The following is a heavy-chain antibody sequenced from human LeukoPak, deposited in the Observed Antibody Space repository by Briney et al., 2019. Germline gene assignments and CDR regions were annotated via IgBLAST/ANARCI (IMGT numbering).Heavy chain of an antibody. CDR3: AREGAPTSYYYYMDV. CDR1: GGSISSYY. V-gene: IGHV4-59*01. J-gene: IGHJ6*03. CDR2: IYYSGST. D-gene: IGHD1-26*01. Sequence: KPSETLSLTCTVSGGSISSYYWSWIRQPPGKGLEWIGYIYYSGSTNYNPPLKSRVTISVDTSKNQFSLKLSSVTAADTAVYYCAREGAPTSYYYYMDVWGKGTTVTVSS.